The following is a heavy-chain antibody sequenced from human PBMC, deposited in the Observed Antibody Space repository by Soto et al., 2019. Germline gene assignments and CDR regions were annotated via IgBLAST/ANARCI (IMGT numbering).Heavy chain of an antibody. D-gene: IGHD5-18*01. Sequence: QVQLVQSGAEVKKRGASVKVACKASGYTFTRYGISWVLQSTGQGLEWMGWISAYNGNTHYAQKLQGRVNMTTDTSTSTAYMELRSLRSDDTAVYYCAREQLWNVDYWGQGTLVTVSS. V-gene: IGHV1-18*04. CDR2: ISAYNGNT. CDR3: AREQLWNVDY. CDR1: GYTFTRYG. J-gene: IGHJ4*02.